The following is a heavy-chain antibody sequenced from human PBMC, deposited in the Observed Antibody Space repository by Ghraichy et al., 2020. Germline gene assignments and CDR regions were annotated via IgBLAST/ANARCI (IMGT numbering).Heavy chain of an antibody. Sequence: SQTLSLTCTVSGYSISSGYYWGWIRQPPGKGLEWIGSIYHSGSTYYNPSLKSRVTISVDTSKNQFSLKLSSVTAADTAVYYCARGFEGMIVVVIHYDYWGQGTLVTVSS. V-gene: IGHV4-38-2*02. CDR2: IYHSGST. D-gene: IGHD3-22*01. CDR3: ARGFEGMIVVVIHYDY. J-gene: IGHJ4*02. CDR1: GYSISSGYY.